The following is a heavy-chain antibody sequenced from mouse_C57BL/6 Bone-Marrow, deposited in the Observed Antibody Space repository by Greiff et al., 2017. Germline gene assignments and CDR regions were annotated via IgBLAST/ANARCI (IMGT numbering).Heavy chain of an antibody. J-gene: IGHJ4*01. CDR3: ASSMAVGYDAMDY. D-gene: IGHD1-1*02. CDR2: IYPGDGDT. CDR1: GYAFSSSW. V-gene: IGHV1-82*01. Sequence: VQLQQSGPELVKPGASVKISCKASGYAFSSSWMNWVKQRPGKGLEWIGRIYPGDGDTNYNGKFKGKATLTADKSSSTAYMHLSSLTSEDSAVDCCASSMAVGYDAMDYWGQGTSVTVSS.